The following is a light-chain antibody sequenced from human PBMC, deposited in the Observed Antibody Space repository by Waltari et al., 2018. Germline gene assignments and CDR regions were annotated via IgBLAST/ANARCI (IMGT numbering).Light chain of an antibody. J-gene: IGKJ2*01. CDR3: QQSYSVPPYT. V-gene: IGKV1-39*01. Sequence: DIQMTQSPSSLSASAGDRVTITCRASQSISNYLNWYQQKPGKAPKVLIYSASALQSGVPSRVSGSGSGTDFTLTISSLQPEDFATYYCQQSYSVPPYTFDQGTKLEIK. CDR1: QSISNY. CDR2: SAS.